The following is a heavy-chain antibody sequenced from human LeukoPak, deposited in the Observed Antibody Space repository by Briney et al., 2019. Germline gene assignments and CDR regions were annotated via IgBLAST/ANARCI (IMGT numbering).Heavy chain of an antibody. D-gene: IGHD6-13*01. CDR1: GFTFSSYG. Sequence: GGSLRLSCAASGFTFSSYGMHWVRQAPGKGLEWVAVIWYDGSNKYYADSVKGRFTISRDNSKNTLYLQMNSLRAEDTAVYYCAREAAAGVVAFDIWGQGTMVTVSS. V-gene: IGHV3-33*01. CDR3: AREAAAGVVAFDI. CDR2: IWYDGSNK. J-gene: IGHJ3*02.